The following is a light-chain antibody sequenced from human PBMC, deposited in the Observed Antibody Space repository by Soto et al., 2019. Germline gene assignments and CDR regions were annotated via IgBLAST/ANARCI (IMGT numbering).Light chain of an antibody. J-gene: IGKJ1*01. Sequence: EIVLTQSPGTLSLSPGERATLSCRASQSFTSSYLAWYQQKPGQAPRLLIFGASSRATGIPERFSGSESGTDFTLTISRLEPEDFAVYYCQQYGTSPWTFGQGTKVEIK. V-gene: IGKV3-20*01. CDR2: GAS. CDR1: QSFTSSY. CDR3: QQYGTSPWT.